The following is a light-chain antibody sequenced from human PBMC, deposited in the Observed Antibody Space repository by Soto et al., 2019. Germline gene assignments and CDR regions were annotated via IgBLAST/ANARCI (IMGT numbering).Light chain of an antibody. CDR3: KQYGSSGT. CDR1: QSVSNNY. Sequence: ELGLTQSPGTLSLAPGERSALSGRASQSVSNNYLAWYQQKPGQAPRLLIYGASNRATGIQDRFSGSGSGTDFTLTIRRLEPEDFAVYYCKQYGSSGTFGQGTKVDIK. V-gene: IGKV3-20*01. CDR2: GAS. J-gene: IGKJ1*01.